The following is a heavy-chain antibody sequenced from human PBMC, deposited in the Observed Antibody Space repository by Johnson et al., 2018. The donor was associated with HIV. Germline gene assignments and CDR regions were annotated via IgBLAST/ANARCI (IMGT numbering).Heavy chain of an antibody. CDR3: AREPRGVIVAPSDAFDI. Sequence: VQLVESGRGLVQPGGSLRLSCAASGFTVSSNYMSWVRQAPGKGLEWVSVIYSGGSTYYADSVKGRFTISRDNSKNTLYLQMNSRSAEDTAVYYCAREPRGVIVAPSDAFDIWGQGTMVTVSS. D-gene: IGHD3-10*01. CDR2: IYSGGST. CDR1: GFTVSSNY. J-gene: IGHJ3*02. V-gene: IGHV3-66*01.